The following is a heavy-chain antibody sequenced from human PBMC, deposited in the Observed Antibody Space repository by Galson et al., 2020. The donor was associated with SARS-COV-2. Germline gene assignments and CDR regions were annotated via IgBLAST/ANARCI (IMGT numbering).Heavy chain of an antibody. Sequence: PSETLSLTCAVSAYSISSGFYWGWIRQPPGKGLEWIGTIYHSGSTYYNPSLKSRVTISVDTSKNQFSLKLTSVTAADTAVYYCARARYCSSTSCSNFYGMDVWGQGTTVTVSS. V-gene: IGHV4-38-2*01. J-gene: IGHJ6*02. D-gene: IGHD2-2*01. CDR2: IYHSGST. CDR3: ARARYCSSTSCSNFYGMDV. CDR1: AYSISSGFY.